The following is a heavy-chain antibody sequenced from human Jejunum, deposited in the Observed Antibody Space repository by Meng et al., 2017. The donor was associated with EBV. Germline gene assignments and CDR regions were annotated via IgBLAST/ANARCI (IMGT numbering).Heavy chain of an antibody. CDR3: TTEENSND. CDR2: IKTKSYGGAA. D-gene: IGHD6-6*01. Sequence: EVQLVESXXAFVKPGGSLSLSCAASGFRFSNAWMTWVRQPPGKGLEWVGRIKTKSYGGAADYAAPVKGRFTISRDDSNNTVFLQMNSLKTEDSAVYYCTTEENSNDWGQGTLVNVSS. CDR1: GFRFSNAW. V-gene: IGHV3-15*02. J-gene: IGHJ4*02.